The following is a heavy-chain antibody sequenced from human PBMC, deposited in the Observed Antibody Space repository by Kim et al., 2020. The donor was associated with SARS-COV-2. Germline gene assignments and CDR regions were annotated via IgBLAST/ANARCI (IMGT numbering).Heavy chain of an antibody. J-gene: IGHJ4*02. V-gene: IGHV4-39*01. CDR2: IYYSGST. CDR1: GGSISSSSYY. D-gene: IGHD2-15*01. CDR3: ARQGVIVVVVAEFDY. Sequence: SETLSLTCTVSGGSISSSSYYWGWIRQPPGKGLEWIGSIYYSGSTYYNPSHKSRVTISVDTSKNQFSLKLSSVTAADTAVYYCARQGVIVVVVAEFDYWGQGTLVTVSS.